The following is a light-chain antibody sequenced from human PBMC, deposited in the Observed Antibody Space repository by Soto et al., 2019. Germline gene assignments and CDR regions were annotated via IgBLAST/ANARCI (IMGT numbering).Light chain of an antibody. CDR1: QSVNSN. J-gene: IGKJ4*01. CDR3: QQYNDWQLT. CDR2: GAS. V-gene: IGKV3-15*01. Sequence: EKVMTQSPAALSVSPGERATLSCRASQSVNSNLAWYQRKPGLAPRLLLYGASTRATGIPARFSGSASGTEFTLTISSLQSEDSAVYYCQQYNDWQLTFGGGTKVDIK.